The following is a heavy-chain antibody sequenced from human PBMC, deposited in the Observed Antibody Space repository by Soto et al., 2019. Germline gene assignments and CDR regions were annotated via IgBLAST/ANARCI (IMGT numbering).Heavy chain of an antibody. CDR1: GYSFTRHD. CDR3: ARECILFSGVIVFYGIDV. J-gene: IGHJ6*02. CDR2: INPSSGNT. D-gene: IGHD3-3*01. V-gene: IGHV1-8*01. Sequence: QVQLVQSGAEVKKPGASVKVSCKAPGYSFTRHDINRVRQAPGQGLAWMGWINPSSGNTGYAQRFLGRLTMTTDTSTSTAYMELSGLKSEDTAIYYCARECILFSGVIVFYGIDVWGQGTTVTVPS.